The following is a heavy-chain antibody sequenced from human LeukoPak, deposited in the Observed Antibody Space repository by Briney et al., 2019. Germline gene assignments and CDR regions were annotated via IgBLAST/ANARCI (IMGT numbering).Heavy chain of an antibody. V-gene: IGHV3-30-3*01. D-gene: IGHD4-17*01. CDR2: ISYDGSNK. J-gene: IGHJ4*02. Sequence: GGSLRLSCAASGFTFSSYAMHWVRQAPGKGLEWVAVISYDGSNKYYADSVKGRFTISRDNSKNTPYLQMNSLRAEDTAVCYCARDASIHYGDYESVGALDYWGQGTLVTVSS. CDR1: GFTFSSYA. CDR3: ARDASIHYGDYESVGALDY.